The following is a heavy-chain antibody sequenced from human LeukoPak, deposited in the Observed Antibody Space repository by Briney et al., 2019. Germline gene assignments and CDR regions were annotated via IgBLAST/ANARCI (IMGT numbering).Heavy chain of an antibody. CDR2: ISSSSSYI. Sequence: GGSLRLSCAASGFTFSSYSMNWVRQAPEKGLEWVSSISSSSSYIYYADSVKGRFTISRDNAKNSLYLQMNSLRAEDTAVYYCARAWGYCSSTSCYNMDYWGQGTLVTVSS. D-gene: IGHD2-2*02. V-gene: IGHV3-21*01. CDR3: ARAWGYCSSTSCYNMDY. J-gene: IGHJ4*02. CDR1: GFTFSSYS.